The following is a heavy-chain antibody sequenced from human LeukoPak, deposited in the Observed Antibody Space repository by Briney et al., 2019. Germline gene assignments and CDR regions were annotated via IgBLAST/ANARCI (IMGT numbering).Heavy chain of an antibody. CDR1: GFTFSSYG. CDR3: AKKTHYGSGSYCQNPLMGPDRYYGMDV. J-gene: IGHJ6*04. V-gene: IGHV3-30*18. D-gene: IGHD3-10*01. CDR2: ISYDGSNK. Sequence: GRSLRLSCAASGFTFSSYGMHWVRQAPGKGLEWVAVISYDGSNKYYADSVKGRFTISRDNSKNTLYLQMNSLRAEDTAVYYCAKKTHYGSGSYCQNPLMGPDRYYGMDVWGKGTTVTVSS.